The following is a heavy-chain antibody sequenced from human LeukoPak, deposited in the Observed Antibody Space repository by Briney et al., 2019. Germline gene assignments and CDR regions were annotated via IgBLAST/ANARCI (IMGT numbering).Heavy chain of an antibody. Sequence: GGSLRLSCAASGFTVSSNYMSWVRQASGKGLEWVSVIYSGGSTYYADSVKGRFTISRDNSKNTLYLQMNSLRAEDTAVYYCARVPSGEPYYYGMDVWGQGTTVTVSS. CDR3: ARVPSGEPYYYGMDV. CDR2: IYSGGST. CDR1: GFTVSSNY. J-gene: IGHJ6*02. V-gene: IGHV3-66*01. D-gene: IGHD3-10*01.